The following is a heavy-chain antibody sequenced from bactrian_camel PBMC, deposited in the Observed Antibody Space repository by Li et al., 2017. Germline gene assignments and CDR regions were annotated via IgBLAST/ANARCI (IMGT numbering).Heavy chain of an antibody. Sequence: VQLVESGGGSVRTGGSLRLSCAASGLTISSYCMGWLRQAPGKGLEWVSSIGPGDGRTSSADSVKGRFTISRDNTKNMLYLQLNSLKTEDTAMYYCAKDRPGGGTVAGAYYGMDYWGKGTQVTVS. CDR2: IGPGDGRT. CDR1: GLTISSYC. J-gene: IGHJ7*01. D-gene: IGHD6*01. V-gene: IGHV3S1*01.